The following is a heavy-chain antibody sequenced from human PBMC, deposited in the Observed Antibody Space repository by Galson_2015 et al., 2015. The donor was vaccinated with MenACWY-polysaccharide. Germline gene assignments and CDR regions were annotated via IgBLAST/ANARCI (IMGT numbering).Heavy chain of an antibody. CDR1: GFSLPTSDVG. Sequence: PALVKPTQTLTLPCTFSGFSLPTSDVGVGWIRQPPGKALEWLAVVYWNEDKRYSPSLRSRLTITKDTSKNEVVLTMTNMDPVYTATYYCAHSSPYYDCRSRGYDVWGQGTMFTVSS. V-gene: IGHV2-5*01. J-gene: IGHJ3*01. D-gene: IGHD3-9*01. CDR3: AHSSPYYDCRSRGYDV. CDR2: VYWNEDK.